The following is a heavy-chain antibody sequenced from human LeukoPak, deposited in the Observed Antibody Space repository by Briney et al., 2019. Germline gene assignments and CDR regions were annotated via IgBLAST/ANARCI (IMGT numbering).Heavy chain of an antibody. D-gene: IGHD4-17*01. CDR1: GYTFTSYD. CDR3: ARGPYGVAMGLFDI. Sequence: ASVKVSCKASGYTFTSYDINWVRQATGQGLEWMRWMNPNSGNTGYAQKFQGRVTMTRNTSISTAYMELSSLRSEDTAVYYCARGPYGVAMGLFDIWGQGTMVTVSS. V-gene: IGHV1-8*01. J-gene: IGHJ3*02. CDR2: MNPNSGNT.